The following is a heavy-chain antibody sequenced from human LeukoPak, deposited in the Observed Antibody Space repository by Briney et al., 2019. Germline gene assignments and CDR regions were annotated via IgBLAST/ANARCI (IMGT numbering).Heavy chain of an antibody. V-gene: IGHV1-2*02. J-gene: IGHJ4*02. CDR1: RYTFTGYY. D-gene: IGHD5-12*01. CDR2: INPNSGGT. CDR3: ARNRGGPSIVATIIGGFDY. Sequence: ASVKVSCKASRYTFTGYYMHWVRQAPGQGLEWMGWINPNSGGTNYAQKFQGRVTMTRDTSISTAYMELSSVTAADTAVYYCARNRGGPSIVATIIGGFDYWGQGTLVTVSS.